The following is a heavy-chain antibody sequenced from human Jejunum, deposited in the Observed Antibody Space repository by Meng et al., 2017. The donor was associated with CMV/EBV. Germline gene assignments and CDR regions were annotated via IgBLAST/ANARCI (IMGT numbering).Heavy chain of an antibody. CDR3: ARGGYYDPYY. J-gene: IGHJ4*02. CDR1: GFTFSYYF. D-gene: IGHD3-22*01. V-gene: IGHV3-11*04. Sequence: CAASGFTFSYYFMSGVRQALGKGLEWVSYISDGGNTIYYSDSVKGRFTISRDNAKNSLYLQMNSLRVEDSAIYYCARGGYYDPYYWGQGTLVTVSS. CDR2: ISDGGNTI.